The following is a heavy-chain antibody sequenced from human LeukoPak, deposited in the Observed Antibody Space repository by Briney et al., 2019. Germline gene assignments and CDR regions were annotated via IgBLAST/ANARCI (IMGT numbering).Heavy chain of an antibody. CDR3: ARGSRFGVVGRDAFDI. CDR1: EFSVGSNY. V-gene: IGHV3-66*01. J-gene: IGHJ3*02. CDR2: IYSGGST. D-gene: IGHD3-3*01. Sequence: GGSLRLSYAASEFSVGSNYMTWVRQAPGKGLEWVSLIYSGGSTYYPDSVKGRFTISRENAKHSLYLQMNSLRAEDTAVYYCARGSRFGVVGRDAFDIWGQGTMVTVSS.